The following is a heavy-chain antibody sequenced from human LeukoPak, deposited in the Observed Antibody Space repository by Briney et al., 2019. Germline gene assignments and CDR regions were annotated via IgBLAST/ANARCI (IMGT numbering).Heavy chain of an antibody. D-gene: IGHD2/OR15-2a*01. J-gene: IGHJ4*02. CDR2: FSYTGST. CDR1: GGSISSGEYY. V-gene: IGHV4-30-4*01. Sequence: PSQTLPLTCTVCGGSISSGEYYWSWIRQPPGKGLEWIGYFSYTGSTYYNPSVKSRVSISVDTSKNQFSLKLTSVTAADTAVYYCARALNGYFYAFDSWGQGTLVTVSS. CDR3: ARALNGYFYAFDS.